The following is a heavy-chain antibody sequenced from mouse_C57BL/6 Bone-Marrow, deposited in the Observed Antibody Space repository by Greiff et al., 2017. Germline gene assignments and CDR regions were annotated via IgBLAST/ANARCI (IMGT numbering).Heavy chain of an antibody. V-gene: IGHV3-8*01. CDR3: ARFYYAMDY. CDR2: ISYSGNT. J-gene: IGHJ4*01. CDR1: GYSITSDS. Sequence: EVKLVESGPGLAKPSQTLSLTCSVTGYSITSDSWNWIRKFPGNKLEYMGYISYSGNTYYNPSPKSRNSITRDTSKNQYYLQLNSVTTEDTATYYCARFYYAMDYWGQGTSVTVSS.